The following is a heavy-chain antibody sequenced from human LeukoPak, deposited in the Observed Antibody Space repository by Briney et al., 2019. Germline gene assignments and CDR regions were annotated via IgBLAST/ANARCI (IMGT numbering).Heavy chain of an antibody. D-gene: IGHD3-22*01. J-gene: IGHJ4*02. CDR3: ARDYHPGQWLTSSYYFDY. V-gene: IGHV3-23*01. CDR2: ISGSGGNT. Sequence: GGSLRLSCAASGFTFSSYAMTWVRQAPGKGLEWVSDISGSGGNTYYADSVKGRFTISRDNSKNTLYLQMNSLRAEDTAVYYCARDYHPGQWLTSSYYFDYWGQGTLVTVSS. CDR1: GFTFSSYA.